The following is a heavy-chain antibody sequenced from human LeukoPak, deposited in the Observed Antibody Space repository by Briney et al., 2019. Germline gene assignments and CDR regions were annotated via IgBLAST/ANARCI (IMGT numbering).Heavy chain of an antibody. V-gene: IGHV3-48*04. CDR3: ARAGSHRNSGYDY. J-gene: IGHJ4*02. Sequence: GGSLRLSCAASGFTFNTYIMNWVRQAPGKGLEWVSYISTTGTIYYADSVEGRFTISRDNAKNPLYLQMNSLRAEDTGVYYCARAGSHRNSGYDYWGQGTLVTVSS. CDR1: GFTFNTYI. CDR2: ISTTGTI. D-gene: IGHD5-12*01.